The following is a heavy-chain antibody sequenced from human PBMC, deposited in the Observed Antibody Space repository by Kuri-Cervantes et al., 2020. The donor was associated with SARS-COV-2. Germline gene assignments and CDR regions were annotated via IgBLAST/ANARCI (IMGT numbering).Heavy chain of an antibody. Sequence: GESLKISCAASGFTFSSYSMNWVRQAPGKGLEWVAVISYDGSNKYYADSVKGRFTISRDNSKNTLYLQMNSLRAEDTAVYYCASRYSSSWYAVDYWGQGTLVTVSS. D-gene: IGHD6-13*01. CDR1: GFTFSSYS. V-gene: IGHV3-30*03. CDR3: ASRYSSSWYAVDY. CDR2: ISYDGSNK. J-gene: IGHJ4*02.